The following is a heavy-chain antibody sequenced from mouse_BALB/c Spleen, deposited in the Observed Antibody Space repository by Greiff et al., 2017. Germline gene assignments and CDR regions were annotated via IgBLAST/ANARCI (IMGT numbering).Heavy chain of an antibody. CDR2: ISYSGST. D-gene: IGHD1-2*01. J-gene: IGHJ4*01. Sequence: EVKLQESGPSLVKPSQTLSLTCSVTGDSITSGYWNWIRKFPGNKLEYMGYISYSGSTYYNPSLKSRISITRDTSKNQYYLQLNSVTTEDTATYYCAGITTATIYYAMDYWGQGTSVTVSS. V-gene: IGHV3-8*02. CDR1: GDSITSGY. CDR3: AGITTATIYYAMDY.